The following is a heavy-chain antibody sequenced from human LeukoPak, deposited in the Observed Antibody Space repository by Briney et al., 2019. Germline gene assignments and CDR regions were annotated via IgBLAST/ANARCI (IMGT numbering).Heavy chain of an antibody. CDR2: ISYDGSNK. CDR1: GFTFSSYA. Sequence: GGSLRLSYAASGFTFSSYAMHWVRQAPGKGLEWVAVISYDGSNKYYADSVKGRFTISRDNSKNTLYLQMNSLRAEDTAVYYCARDLYDILTGRYYYYYGMDVWGQGTTVTVSS. CDR3: ARDLYDILTGRYYYYYGMDV. D-gene: IGHD3-9*01. J-gene: IGHJ6*02. V-gene: IGHV3-30*04.